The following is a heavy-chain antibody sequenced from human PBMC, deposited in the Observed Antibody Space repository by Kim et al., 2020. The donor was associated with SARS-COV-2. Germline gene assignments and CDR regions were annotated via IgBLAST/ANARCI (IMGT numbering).Heavy chain of an antibody. CDR1: GFTVSNAW. V-gene: IGHV3-15*01. CDR3: TLRMAARGALDF. D-gene: IGHD6-6*01. CDR2: IKSKIDGETT. J-gene: IGHJ4*02. Sequence: GGSLRLSCAASGFTVSNAWMTWVRQAPGKGLEWVGRIKSKIDGETTDYTAPGKGRSTISRDESKNTLYLQMNNLQTEDTGVYYCTLRMAARGALDFWGQGTLVTVSS.